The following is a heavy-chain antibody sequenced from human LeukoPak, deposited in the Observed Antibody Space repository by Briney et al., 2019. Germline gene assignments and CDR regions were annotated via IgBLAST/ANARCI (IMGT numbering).Heavy chain of an antibody. D-gene: IGHD4-11*01. V-gene: IGHV1-18*01. Sequence: APVKVSCTASGYTFTSYGISWVRHAPGQGLEWMGWISDYNGNTNYAQKLQGIVTITTDTSTSTAYMELRSLRSDDTVLYYCARDLYRDSLPVSWFDPWGQGTLVTVSS. CDR1: GYTFTSYG. CDR3: ARDLYRDSLPVSWFDP. CDR2: ISDYNGNT. J-gene: IGHJ5*02.